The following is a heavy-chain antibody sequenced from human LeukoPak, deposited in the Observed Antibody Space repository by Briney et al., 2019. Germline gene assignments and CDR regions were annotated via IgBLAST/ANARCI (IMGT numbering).Heavy chain of an antibody. Sequence: GGSLRLSCAASGFPFSSYGMHWVRQAPGKGLEWMAFVRFDGRDKYYADPVKGRFTISRDNSKNNLYLQMNSLRAEDTAVYYCAKESGYEYYSYYYMAVWGKGTTVTISS. CDR3: AKESGYEYYSYYYMAV. D-gene: IGHD5-12*01. V-gene: IGHV3-30*02. CDR1: GFPFSSYG. CDR2: VRFDGRDK. J-gene: IGHJ6*03.